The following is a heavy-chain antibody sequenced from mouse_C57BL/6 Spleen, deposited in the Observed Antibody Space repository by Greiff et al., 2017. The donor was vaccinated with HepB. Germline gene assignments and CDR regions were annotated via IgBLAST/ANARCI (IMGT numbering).Heavy chain of an antibody. D-gene: IGHD2-10*02. Sequence: VQLQQSGPGLVQPSQSLSITCTVSGFSLTSYGVHWVRQSPGKGLEWLGVIWRGGSTDYNAAFMSRLSITKDNSKSQVFFKMNSLQADDTAIYYCAKGRYGNYESAMDYWGQGTSVTVSS. CDR2: IWRGGST. CDR1: GFSLTSYG. J-gene: IGHJ4*01. V-gene: IGHV2-5*01. CDR3: AKGRYGNYESAMDY.